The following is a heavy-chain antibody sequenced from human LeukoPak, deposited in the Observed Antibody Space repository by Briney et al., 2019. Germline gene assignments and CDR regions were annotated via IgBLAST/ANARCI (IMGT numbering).Heavy chain of an antibody. J-gene: IGHJ4*02. Sequence: ASVKVSCKASGYTFTSYYMHWVRQAPGQELEWMGIINPSDGSTSYARKFQGRVTMTRDTSTSTVYMELSSLRSEDTAVYYCARSIYCSGGSCYYYGDYWGQGTLVTVSS. CDR2: INPSDGST. D-gene: IGHD2-15*01. CDR3: ARSIYCSGGSCYYYGDY. CDR1: GYTFTSYY. V-gene: IGHV1-46*01.